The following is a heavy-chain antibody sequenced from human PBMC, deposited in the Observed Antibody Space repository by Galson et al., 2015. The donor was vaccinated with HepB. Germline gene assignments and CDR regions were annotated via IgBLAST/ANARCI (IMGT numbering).Heavy chain of an antibody. Sequence: LRLSCAASGFTFSKYAMTWVRQAPGKGLEWVSIISSTGSNTYSADSVKGRFTISRDNSRDTLFLQMKSLRAEDTATYYCARPYQTSADDAFDMWGQGTMVTVSS. D-gene: IGHD1-7*01. CDR2: ISSTGSNT. CDR1: GFTFSKYA. V-gene: IGHV3-23*01. CDR3: ARPYQTSADDAFDM. J-gene: IGHJ3*02.